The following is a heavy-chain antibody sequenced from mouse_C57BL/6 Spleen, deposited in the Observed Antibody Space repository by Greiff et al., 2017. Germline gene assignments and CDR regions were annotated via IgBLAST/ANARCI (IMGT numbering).Heavy chain of an antibody. D-gene: IGHD3-2*02. V-gene: IGHV1-81*01. CDR3: ARRGDSSGVDY. CDR1: GYTFTSYG. CDR2: IYPRSGNT. J-gene: IGHJ2*01. Sequence: VQLQESGAELARPGASVKLSCKASGYTFTSYGISWVKQRTGQGLEWIGEIYPRSGNTYYNEKFKGKATLTADKSSSTAYMELRSLTSEDSAVYFCARRGDSSGVDYWGQGTTLTVSS.